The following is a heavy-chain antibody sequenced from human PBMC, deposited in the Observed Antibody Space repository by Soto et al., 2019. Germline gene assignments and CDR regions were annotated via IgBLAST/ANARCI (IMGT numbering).Heavy chain of an antibody. Sequence: QVQLVQSGAEVKKPGASVEVSCKASGYTFPSYGISWVRQAPGQGLEWMGWISGYNGNTNYAQMLQGRVTMTTDTSTSTAYMELRSLRSDDTAVYYCARDDCSGGSCYRPLDYWGQGTLVTVSS. D-gene: IGHD2-15*01. V-gene: IGHV1-18*01. CDR3: ARDDCSGGSCYRPLDY. CDR2: ISGYNGNT. CDR1: GYTFPSYG. J-gene: IGHJ4*02.